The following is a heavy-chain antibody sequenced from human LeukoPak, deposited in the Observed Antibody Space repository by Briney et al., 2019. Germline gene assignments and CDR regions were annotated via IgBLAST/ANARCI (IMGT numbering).Heavy chain of an antibody. CDR1: GFTFSSYS. Sequence: GGSLRLSCAASGFTFSSYSMNWVRQAPGEGLEWVSSISSSSSYIYYADSVKGRFTISRDNAKNSLYLQMNSLRAEDTAVYYCAGKRGNSYDYWGQGTLVTVSS. D-gene: IGHD4-23*01. V-gene: IGHV3-21*01. CDR3: AGKRGNSYDY. J-gene: IGHJ4*02. CDR2: ISSSSSYI.